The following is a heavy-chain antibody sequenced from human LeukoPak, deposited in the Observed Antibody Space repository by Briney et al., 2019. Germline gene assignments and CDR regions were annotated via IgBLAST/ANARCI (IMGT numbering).Heavy chain of an antibody. Sequence: SETLSLTCTVSGYSISSGYYWGWIRQPPGKGLEWIGSIYHSGSTYYNPSLKSRVTISVDTSKNQFSLKLSSVTAADTAVYYCARVATIVLMVYAIDYWGQGTLVTVSS. V-gene: IGHV4-38-2*02. CDR3: ARVATIVLMVYAIDY. CDR1: GYSISSGYY. CDR2: IYHSGST. D-gene: IGHD2-8*01. J-gene: IGHJ4*02.